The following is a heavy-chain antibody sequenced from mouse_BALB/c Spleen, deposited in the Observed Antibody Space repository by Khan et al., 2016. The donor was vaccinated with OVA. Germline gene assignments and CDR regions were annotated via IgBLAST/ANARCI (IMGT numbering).Heavy chain of an antibody. CDR3: ARNYTYDDYFDS. J-gene: IGHJ2*01. Sequence: VQLKQSGPELVKPGASVTMSCTASGYTFTSYVIHWVKQKPGQGLVWIGYIYHYNDDTKYNEKFKGKATLHSDKSTSTAYIELSCRTPEDSAVYYCARNYTYDDYFDSWGQATTLTVSS. CDR2: IYHYNDDT. V-gene: IGHV1S136*01. CDR1: GYTFTSYV. D-gene: IGHD2-12*01.